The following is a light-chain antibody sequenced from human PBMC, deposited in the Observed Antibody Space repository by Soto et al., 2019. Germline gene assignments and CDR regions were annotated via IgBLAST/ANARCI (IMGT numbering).Light chain of an antibody. V-gene: IGLV3-9*01. Sequence: SYELTQPLSVSVALGQTARITCGGNKIGSKNVQWYQQKPGQAPVLVIYRDFNRPSGIPERFSGSNSGNTATLTISRAQAGDEADYYCQVWDSSAVFGTGTKVTAL. J-gene: IGLJ1*01. CDR3: QVWDSSAV. CDR2: RDF. CDR1: KIGSKN.